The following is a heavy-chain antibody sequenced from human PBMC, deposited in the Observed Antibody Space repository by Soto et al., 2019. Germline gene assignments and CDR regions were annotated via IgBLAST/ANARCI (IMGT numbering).Heavy chain of an antibody. CDR3: ARGGRNWSPRGADQGAFDI. CDR1: GYTFTSYY. V-gene: IGHV1-46*01. Sequence: QVQLVQSGAEVKKPGASVKVSCKASGYTFTSYYLHWVRQAPGQGLEWMGIINPSGGSTSYAQKFQGRVTMTRDPSTSTVYRELSSLSSEDTAVYYCARGGRNWSPRGADQGAFDIWGQGTIVTGSS. J-gene: IGHJ3*02. D-gene: IGHD1-1*01. CDR2: INPSGGST.